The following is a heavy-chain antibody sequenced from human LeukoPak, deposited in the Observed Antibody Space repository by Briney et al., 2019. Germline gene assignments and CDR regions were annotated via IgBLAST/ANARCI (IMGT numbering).Heavy chain of an antibody. CDR2: IWYDGSNI. Sequence: GGSLRLSCAASKFTFSDYSISWVRQAPGKGLEWVAIIWYDGSNIHHVDSVKGRFTISRDNSKNTLYLQMNSLRAEDTAVYYCARAKNDYDSSGFASFDYWGQGALVTVSS. CDR1: KFTFSDYS. J-gene: IGHJ4*02. CDR3: ARAKNDYDSSGFASFDY. D-gene: IGHD3-22*01. V-gene: IGHV3-33*08.